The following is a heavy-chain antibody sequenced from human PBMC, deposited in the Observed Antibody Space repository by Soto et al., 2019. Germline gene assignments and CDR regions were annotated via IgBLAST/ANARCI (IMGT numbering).Heavy chain of an antibody. CDR1: GGSFNGYN. V-gene: IGHV4-34*01. Sequence: QVQLQQWGAGLLKPSETLSLTCAVYGGSFNGYNWSWIRQSPGKGLEWLGEINHNGGTRYNPSLKSRVTISVDTSKSQFSLELSSVTAADTAVYYCARDLPYYYDSSGVVFWGQGTLVTVSS. CDR2: INHNGGT. D-gene: IGHD3-22*01. J-gene: IGHJ4*02. CDR3: ARDLPYYYDSSGVVF.